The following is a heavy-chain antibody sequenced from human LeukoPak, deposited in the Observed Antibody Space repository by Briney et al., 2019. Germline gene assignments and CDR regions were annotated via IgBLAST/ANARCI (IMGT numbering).Heavy chain of an antibody. D-gene: IGHD5-18*01. CDR2: ISTSSNSI. V-gene: IGHV3-21*01. CDR1: GFSFSSYS. CDR3: ATGRLVTASDY. Sequence: GGSLRLSCAASGFSFSSYSMNWVRQAPGKGLEWVSSISTSSNSIYYADSVKGRFTISRDNAKNSLYLQMDSLRPEDTAVYYCATGRLVTASDYWGQGTLVTVS. J-gene: IGHJ4*02.